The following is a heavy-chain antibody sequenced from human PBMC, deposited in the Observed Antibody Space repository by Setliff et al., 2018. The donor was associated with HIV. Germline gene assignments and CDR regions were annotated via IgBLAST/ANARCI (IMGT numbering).Heavy chain of an antibody. CDR1: GASLQSYY. J-gene: IGHJ5*02. V-gene: IGHV4-4*07. CDR2: IYYVGWS. CDR3: ARSTHGGGSEAFDT. Sequence: SETLSLTCSVSGASLQSYYWSWIRQPAGKGLQWIGRIYYVGWSKYNPSLEDRVTISVDTSNNQSSLSLRSVTAADTAIYYCARSTHGGGSEAFDTWGQGILVTVSS. D-gene: IGHD3-10*01.